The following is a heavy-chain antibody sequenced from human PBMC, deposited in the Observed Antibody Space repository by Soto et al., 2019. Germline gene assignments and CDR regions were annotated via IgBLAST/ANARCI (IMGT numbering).Heavy chain of an antibody. CDR2: ISSSSSYI. V-gene: IGHV3-21*01. CDR3: ARDPRGHYSRGWSFDY. CDR1: GFTFSIYS. D-gene: IGHD6-19*01. Sequence: GGSLGLACAASGFTFSIYSMNWVCKAPGKGLEWVSSISSSSSYIYYADSVKGRFTISRDNAKNSLYLQMNSLRAEDTAVHYCARDPRGHYSRGWSFDYWGQGTLVTVSS. J-gene: IGHJ4*02.